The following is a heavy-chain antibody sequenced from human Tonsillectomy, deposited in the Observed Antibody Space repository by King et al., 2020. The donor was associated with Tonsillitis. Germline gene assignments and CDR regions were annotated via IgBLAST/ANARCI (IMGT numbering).Heavy chain of an antibody. D-gene: IGHD3-16*01. CDR2: ISYDGSNK. Sequence: VQLVESGGGVVQPGRSLRLSCAVSGFTFSTYGMHWVRQAPGKGLEWVAVISYDGSNKYYADSVKVRFTISSDNSNNTLYLDMNSLRAEDTAVYHCAQGRYDYVWESLPHDYWGQGTLVTVSS. J-gene: IGHJ4*02. V-gene: IGHV3-30*18. CDR3: AQGRYDYVWESLPHDY. CDR1: GFTFSTYG.